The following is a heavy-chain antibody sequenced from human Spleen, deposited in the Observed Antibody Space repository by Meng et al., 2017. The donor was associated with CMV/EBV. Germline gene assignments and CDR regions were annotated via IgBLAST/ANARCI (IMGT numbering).Heavy chain of an antibody. V-gene: IGHV3-74*01. J-gene: IGHJ4*02. Sequence: ASGFPFSRYWFLWVRQAPGKWLVWVSRINSDGSSTSYADSVKGRFTISRDNAKNTLYLQMNSLRAEDTAVYYCARGVYSSSWFIDYWGQGTLVTVSS. CDR2: INSDGSST. D-gene: IGHD6-13*01. CDR1: GFPFSRYW. CDR3: ARGVYSSSWFIDY.